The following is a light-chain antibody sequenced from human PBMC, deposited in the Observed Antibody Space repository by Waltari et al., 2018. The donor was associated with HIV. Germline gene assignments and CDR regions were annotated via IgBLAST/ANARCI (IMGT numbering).Light chain of an antibody. J-gene: IGLJ1*01. CDR3: QSYDSSLSGYV. V-gene: IGLV1-40*01. CDR1: SSNLGAGYT. Sequence: QSVLTQPPSVSGAPGQRVTISCTGSSSNLGAGYTVSWYRQLPGTAPKLRIYSHPNRPSGVPDLFSGSKSGTSASLASTGLQADYEADYYCQSYDSSLSGYVFGTGTKVTVL. CDR2: SHP.